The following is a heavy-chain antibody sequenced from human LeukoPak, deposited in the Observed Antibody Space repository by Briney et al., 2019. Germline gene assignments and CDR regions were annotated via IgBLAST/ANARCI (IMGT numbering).Heavy chain of an antibody. Sequence: GGSLRLSCAASGISFSTSAMHWVRQAPGKGLEWVAVMSYDGKYKYHADSVKGRFTISRDKSRNTVSLQMNSLRSEDTAIYYCATGSYHEHWGQGTLVTVSS. CDR2: MSYDGKYK. CDR1: GISFSTSA. V-gene: IGHV3-30*01. CDR3: ATGSYHEH. D-gene: IGHD1-26*01. J-gene: IGHJ4*02.